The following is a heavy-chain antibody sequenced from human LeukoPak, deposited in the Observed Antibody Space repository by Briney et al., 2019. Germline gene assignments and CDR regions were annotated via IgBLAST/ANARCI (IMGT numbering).Heavy chain of an antibody. Sequence: SETLSLTCTVSGGSISSYYWSCIRQPPGKGLEWIGYIYYSGSTNYNPSLKSRVTISVDTSKNQFSLKLSSVTAADTAVYYCARQGGGGYCSGGSCLDAFDIWGQGTMVTVSS. D-gene: IGHD2-15*01. CDR3: ARQGGGGYCSGGSCLDAFDI. J-gene: IGHJ3*02. V-gene: IGHV4-59*08. CDR1: GGSISSYY. CDR2: IYYSGST.